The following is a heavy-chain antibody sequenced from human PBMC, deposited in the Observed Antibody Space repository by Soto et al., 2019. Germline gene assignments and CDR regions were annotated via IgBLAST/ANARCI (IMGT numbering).Heavy chain of an antibody. D-gene: IGHD3-10*01. Sequence: QVQLQESGPGLVKPSQTLSLTCTVSGGSISSGDYYWSWIRQPPGKGLEWIGYIYYSGSTYSNPSLTSRVTISVDKSKNQYFLKLSFVIAADTAVYFCALLPTMAHDAFDIWGQGTMVTVSS. CDR2: IYYSGST. CDR3: ALLPTMAHDAFDI. J-gene: IGHJ3*02. V-gene: IGHV4-30-4*01. CDR1: GGSISSGDYY.